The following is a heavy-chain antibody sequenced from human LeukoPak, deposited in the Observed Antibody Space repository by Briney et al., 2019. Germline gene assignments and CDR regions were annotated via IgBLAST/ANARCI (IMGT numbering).Heavy chain of an antibody. V-gene: IGHV3-30*18. Sequence: GGSLRLSCAASAFTFSNYGMHWVRQAPGKGLEWVAVISYDGSDKYYADSVKGRFTISRDNSKNTVYLQMNSLRAEDTAVYYCAKDISGGDCPDYWGQGTPVTVSS. D-gene: IGHD2-21*02. J-gene: IGHJ4*02. CDR2: ISYDGSDK. CDR3: AKDISGGDCPDY. CDR1: AFTFSNYG.